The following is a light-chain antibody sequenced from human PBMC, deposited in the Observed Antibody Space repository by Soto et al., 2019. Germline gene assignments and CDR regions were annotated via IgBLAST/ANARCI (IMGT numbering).Light chain of an antibody. CDR3: TSFAGNNNFYV. V-gene: IGLV2-8*01. J-gene: IGLJ1*01. Sequence: QSALTQPPSASGSPGQSVTISCTGTSSDVGNYNLVSWYQQHPGQAPKLTIYEVTVRPSGVPDRFSGSKSGNTASLTVYGLQAEDEAEYYCTSFAGNNNFYVFGTGTKLTVL. CDR2: EVT. CDR1: SSDVGNYNL.